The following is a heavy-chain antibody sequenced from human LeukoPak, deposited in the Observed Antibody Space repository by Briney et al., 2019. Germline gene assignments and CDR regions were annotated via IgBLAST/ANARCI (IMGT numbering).Heavy chain of an antibody. CDR2: INGDASNT. Sequence: GGSLRLSCAASGLTFNSYWMHWVRQVAGKGLVWVARINGDASNTTYADSVKGRFTISRDNAKNTLYLQMNSLRVDDTAVYYCARAMPHDNWFDPWGQGSLVTVSS. J-gene: IGHJ5*02. V-gene: IGHV3-74*03. CDR1: GLTFNSYW. CDR3: ARAMPHDNWFDP. D-gene: IGHD2-2*01.